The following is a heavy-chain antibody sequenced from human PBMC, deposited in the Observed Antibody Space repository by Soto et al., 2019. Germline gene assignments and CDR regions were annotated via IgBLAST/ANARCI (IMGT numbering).Heavy chain of an antibody. CDR2: IGTAGDT. CDR3: ARNLKAPTYYDFWSGYGGDYYYGMDV. Sequence: HPEVSLRLSCAASGFTFSSYDMHWVRQATGKGLEWVSAIGTAGDTCYPGSMKGRITISRENAKYSLYLQMNSLRAGDTAVYYCARNLKAPTYYDFWSGYGGDYYYGMDVWGQGT. V-gene: IGHV3-13*04. D-gene: IGHD3-3*01. J-gene: IGHJ6*02. CDR1: GFTFSSYD.